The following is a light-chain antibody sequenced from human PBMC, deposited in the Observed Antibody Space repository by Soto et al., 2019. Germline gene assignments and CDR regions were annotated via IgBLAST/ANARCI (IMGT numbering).Light chain of an antibody. CDR1: QSVSSY. V-gene: IGKV3-11*01. CDR3: QQRSNWVFT. Sequence: EIVLTQSPATLSVSPGERATLSCRASQSVSSYLAWYQQKPGQAPRLLIYDASNRATGIPARFSGSGSGTDFTLTISSLEPEDFAVYYCQQRSNWVFTFGPGTKVDIK. J-gene: IGKJ3*01. CDR2: DAS.